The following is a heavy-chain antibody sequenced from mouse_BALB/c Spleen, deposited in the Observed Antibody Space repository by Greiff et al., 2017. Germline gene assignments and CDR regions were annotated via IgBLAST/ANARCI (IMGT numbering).Heavy chain of an antibody. J-gene: IGHJ4*01. CDR2: IYPGGGYT. Sequence: VKLVESGAELVRPGTSVKISCKASGYTFTNYWLGWVKQRPGHGLEWIGDIYPGGGYTNYNEKFKGKATLTADTSSSTAYMQLSSLTSEDSAVYFWARARAMVYWGQGTSVTVSS. D-gene: IGHD3-1*01. V-gene: IGHV1-63*02. CDR3: ARARAMVY. CDR1: GYTFTNYW.